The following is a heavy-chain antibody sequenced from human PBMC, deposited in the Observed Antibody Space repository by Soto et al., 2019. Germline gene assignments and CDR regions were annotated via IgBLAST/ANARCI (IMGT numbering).Heavy chain of an antibody. Sequence: QVQLQESGPGLVKPSQTLSLTCSVSGGSISSGGYYWSWIRHHPGKGLEWIGYIYNSGSTYYNPSLKSRVTVSVDTSKNQFSLNLSSVTAADTAVYYCASQASVWYPEYWGQGTLVTVSS. CDR2: IYNSGST. V-gene: IGHV4-31*03. D-gene: IGHD6-19*01. CDR3: ASQASVWYPEY. CDR1: GGSISSGGYY. J-gene: IGHJ4*02.